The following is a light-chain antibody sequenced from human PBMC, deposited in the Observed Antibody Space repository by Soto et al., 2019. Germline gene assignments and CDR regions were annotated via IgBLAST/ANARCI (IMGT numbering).Light chain of an antibody. CDR3: CSYVSSKTYV. CDR1: RTDVGGYNF. Sequence: QSALTQPASVSGSPGQSITISCTGTRTDVGGYNFVSWYQQHPGKAPKLRIYEVSNRPSGVSNRFSGSKSDNTASLTISGLQAEDEADYYCCSYVSSKTYVFGTGTKLTVL. CDR2: EVS. V-gene: IGLV2-14*01. J-gene: IGLJ1*01.